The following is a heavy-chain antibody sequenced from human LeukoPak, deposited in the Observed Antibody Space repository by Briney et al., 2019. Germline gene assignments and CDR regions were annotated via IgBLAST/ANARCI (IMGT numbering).Heavy chain of an antibody. V-gene: IGHV6-1*01. D-gene: IGHD6-13*01. J-gene: IGHJ4*02. CDR1: GDSVSSNSAT. Sequence: SQTLSLTCAISGDSVSSNSATWNWIRQSPSRGLEWLGRTYYRSNWYNDYAASVKSRITIKPDTSKNQFSLQLNSVTPEDTAVYYCALGAAGTYNYWGQGTLVTVSS. CDR2: TYYRSNWYN. CDR3: ALGAAGTYNY.